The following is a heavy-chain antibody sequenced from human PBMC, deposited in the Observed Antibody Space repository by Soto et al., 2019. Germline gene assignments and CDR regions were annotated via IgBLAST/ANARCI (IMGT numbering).Heavy chain of an antibody. D-gene: IGHD3-10*01. J-gene: IGHJ4*02. Sequence: EVQLVESGGGLVQPGGSLRLSCAASGFTFSSYWMSWVRQAPGKGLEWVANIKEDGSERYYVDSVKGRFTISRDNAKNSLYPQMDSLRAEDTAVYYCARATGADKEDYLGQGTLVTVSS. CDR1: GFTFSSYW. CDR2: IKEDGSER. V-gene: IGHV3-7*04. CDR3: ARATGADKEDY.